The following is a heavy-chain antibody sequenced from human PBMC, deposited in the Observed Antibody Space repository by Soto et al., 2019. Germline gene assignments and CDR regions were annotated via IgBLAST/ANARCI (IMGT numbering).Heavy chain of an antibody. Sequence: QVQLVQSGAEVKKPGASVKVSCKASGYTFTSYTMHWVRQAPGQRLEWMGWINAGNGNTKYSQKFQGRVTITRDTSASTPYMELSSLRSEDTAVYYCARGLTMVRGVILDAFDIWGQGTMVTVSS. CDR2: INAGNGNT. J-gene: IGHJ3*02. CDR1: GYTFTSYT. D-gene: IGHD3-10*01. V-gene: IGHV1-3*01. CDR3: ARGLTMVRGVILDAFDI.